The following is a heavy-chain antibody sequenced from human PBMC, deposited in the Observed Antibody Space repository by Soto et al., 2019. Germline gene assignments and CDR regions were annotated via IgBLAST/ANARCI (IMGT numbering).Heavy chain of an antibody. V-gene: IGHV3-30-3*01. CDR2: ISYDGSNK. D-gene: IGHD6-25*01. J-gene: IGHJ4*02. CDR3: AREKYAGYYFDY. CDR1: GFTFSSYA. Sequence: QVQLVESGGGVVQPGRSLRLSCAASGFTFSSYAMHWVRQAPGKGLEWVAVISYDGSNKYYADSVKGRFTISRDNSKNTLYLQMNSLSAEATAVYYCAREKYAGYYFDYWGQGTLVTVSS.